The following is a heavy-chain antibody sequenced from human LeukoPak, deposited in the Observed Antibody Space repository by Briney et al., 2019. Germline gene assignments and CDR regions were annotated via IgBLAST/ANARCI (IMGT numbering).Heavy chain of an antibody. Sequence: SVKVSCKVSGYTLTELSMHWVRQAPGQGLEWMGWINPKSGGTNEAQKFHDRVTMTRDTSIRTAYMEVSRLRSDDTAVYYCARSPDILTGENFDYWGQGTLVTVSS. CDR3: ARSPDILTGENFDY. D-gene: IGHD3-9*01. V-gene: IGHV1-2*02. CDR1: GYTLTELS. J-gene: IGHJ4*02. CDR2: INPKSGGT.